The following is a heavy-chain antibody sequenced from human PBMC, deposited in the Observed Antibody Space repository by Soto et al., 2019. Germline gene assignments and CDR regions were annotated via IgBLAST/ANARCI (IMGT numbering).Heavy chain of an antibody. CDR1: GGTFSSYA. D-gene: IGHD5-12*01. V-gene: IGHV1-69*13. Sequence: SVKVSYKASGGTFSSYAIRWVRQAPGQGLEWMGGIIPIFGTANYAQKFQGRVTITADESTSTAYMELSSLRSEDTAVYYCASSKGLGLADIGNWGQGTLVTVSS. CDR3: ASSKGLGLADIGN. J-gene: IGHJ4*02. CDR2: IIPIFGTA.